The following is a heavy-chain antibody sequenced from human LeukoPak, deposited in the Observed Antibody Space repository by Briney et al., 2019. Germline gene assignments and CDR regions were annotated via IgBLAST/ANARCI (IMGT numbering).Heavy chain of an antibody. CDR2: INRGGGST. Sequence: GVSLTLSCPASGFTFSSYAMGWVRQAPGKGLEWAAGINRGGGSTFYADSVKGRFTISRDNSKNTLYPQVNSLRAEDTAVYYCAKGELEYCSGTSCYAFDYWGQGTLVSVSS. V-gene: IGHV3-23*01. J-gene: IGHJ4*02. CDR3: AKGELEYCSGTSCYAFDY. D-gene: IGHD2-2*01. CDR1: GFTFSSYA.